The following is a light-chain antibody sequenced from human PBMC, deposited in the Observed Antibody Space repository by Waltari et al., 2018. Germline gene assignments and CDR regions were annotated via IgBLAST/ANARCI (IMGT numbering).Light chain of an antibody. CDR2: NTT. V-gene: IGLV1-44*01. Sequence: QSVLTHPHPAPGTPAQRVTTSCSGTSSNIGSNSVPCYQQLPGTAPKLLIHNTTQRPSGIPDRCSGSKAGTSASLAISGLQSEDEADYYCAAWDDSLNGPVFGGGTKLTVL. J-gene: IGLJ2*01. CDR3: AAWDDSLNGPV. CDR1: SSNIGSNS.